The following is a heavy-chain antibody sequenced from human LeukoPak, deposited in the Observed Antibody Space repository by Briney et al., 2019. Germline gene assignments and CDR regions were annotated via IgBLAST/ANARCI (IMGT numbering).Heavy chain of an antibody. D-gene: IGHD3-22*01. CDR1: GGSFSGYY. J-gene: IGHJ3*02. CDR3: AKDITYYYDSSGGDAFDI. V-gene: IGHV4-34*01. CDR2: INHSGST. Sequence: SETLSLTCAVYGGSFSGYYWSWIRQPPGKGLEWIGEINHSGSTNYNPSLKSRVTISVDTSKNQFSLKLSSVTAADTALYYCAKDITYYYDSSGGDAFDIWGQGTMVTVSS.